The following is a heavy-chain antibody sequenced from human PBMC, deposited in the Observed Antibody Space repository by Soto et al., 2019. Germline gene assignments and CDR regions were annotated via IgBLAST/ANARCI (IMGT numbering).Heavy chain of an antibody. J-gene: IGHJ4*02. CDR3: AKAYSSGWRDPDPYCDY. V-gene: IGHV3-30*18. CDR1: GFTFSSYG. D-gene: IGHD6-19*01. Sequence: QVQLVESGGGVVQPGRSLRLSCAASGFTFSSYGMHWVRQAPGKGLEWVAVISYDGSNKYYADSVKGRFTISRDNSKNTLYLQMNSLRAEDTAVYYCAKAYSSGWRDPDPYCDYWGQGTLVTVSS. CDR2: ISYDGSNK.